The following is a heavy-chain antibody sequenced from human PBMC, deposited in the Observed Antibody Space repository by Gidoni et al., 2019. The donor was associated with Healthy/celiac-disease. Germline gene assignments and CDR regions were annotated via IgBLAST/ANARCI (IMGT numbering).Heavy chain of an antibody. D-gene: IGHD6-6*01. Sequence: EVQLLESGGGLVQPGGSLRLSCASSGFTLSSYAMSWVRQAPGKGLEWVSAMRCSGGSTYYADSVKGRFTIARDNSKNTLYLQMNSLRSEDTAVDYCAKFREQLRTYFDYWGQGTLVTVSS. CDR2: MRCSGGST. CDR1: GFTLSSYA. CDR3: AKFREQLRTYFDY. V-gene: IGHV3-23*01. J-gene: IGHJ4*02.